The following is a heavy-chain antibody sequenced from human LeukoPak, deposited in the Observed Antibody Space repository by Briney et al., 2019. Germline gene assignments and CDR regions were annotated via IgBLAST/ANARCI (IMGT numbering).Heavy chain of an antibody. CDR1: GYTFTSYD. D-gene: IGHD3-3*01. J-gene: IGHJ6*02. Sequence: ASVKISCKASGYTFTSYDINWVRQATGQGLEWMGWMNPNSGNTGYAQKFQGRVTMTRNTSISTAYMELSSLRSEDTAVYYCARANALYYDFWSGRQMDVWGQGTTVTVSS. CDR3: ARANALYYDFWSGRQMDV. V-gene: IGHV1-8*01. CDR2: MNPNSGNT.